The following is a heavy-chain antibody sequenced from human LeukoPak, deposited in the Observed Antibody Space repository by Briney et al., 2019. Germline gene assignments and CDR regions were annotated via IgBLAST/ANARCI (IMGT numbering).Heavy chain of an antibody. D-gene: IGHD5-12*01. CDR1: GFTFSSYA. V-gene: IGHV3-30-3*01. CDR2: ISYDGSNK. J-gene: IGHJ4*02. CDR3: ARDRAATIVATIRLDY. Sequence: PPGGSLRLSCAASGFTFSSYAMHWVRQAPGKGLEWVAVISYDGSNKYYADSVKGRFTISRDNSKNTLYLQMNSLRAEDTAVYYCARDRAATIVATIRLDYWGQGTLVTVSS.